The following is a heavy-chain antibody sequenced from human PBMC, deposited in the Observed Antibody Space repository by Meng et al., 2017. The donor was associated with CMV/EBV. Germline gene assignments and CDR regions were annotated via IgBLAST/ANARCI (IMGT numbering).Heavy chain of an antibody. CDR2: IYHRGYT. V-gene: IGHV4-4*02. Sequence: SETLSLTCAVSGGSISSSNWWSWIRQPPGKGLEWIGNIYHRGYTYYSPSFKNRVTILLDTFNNQFSLDLTSVTAADTAVYYCALLYFGGFYDWGPGTLVTVSS. D-gene: IGHD3-10*01. CDR3: ALLYFGGFYD. CDR1: GGSISSSNW. J-gene: IGHJ4*02.